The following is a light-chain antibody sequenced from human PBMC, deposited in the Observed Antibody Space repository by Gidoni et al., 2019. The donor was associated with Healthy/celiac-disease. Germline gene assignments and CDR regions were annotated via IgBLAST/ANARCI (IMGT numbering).Light chain of an antibody. J-gene: IGKJ1*01. Sequence: DIQLPQSPSSLSASVGDRVTITCRVSQGISSYLNWYRQKPGKVPNLMIYSASTLQFGVQSRLRGSGTGTDINLTISSLQPEDVATYYGQRTYNATRVRTFGQGTKVEIK. CDR3: QRTYNATRVRT. CDR2: SAS. CDR1: QGISSY. V-gene: IGKV1-27*01.